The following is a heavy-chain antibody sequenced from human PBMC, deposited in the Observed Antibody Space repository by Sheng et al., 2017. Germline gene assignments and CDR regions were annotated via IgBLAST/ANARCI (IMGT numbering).Heavy chain of an antibody. CDR2: ISSSGRII. CDR3: ARDPRFSGIYSSWHFDL. V-gene: IGHV3-48*03. CDR1: GFTFSSYE. D-gene: IGHD1-26*01. Sequence: EVQLVESGGGLVQPGGSLRLSCAASGFTFSSYEMNWVRQAPGKGLEWVSYISSSGRIIFYAESLKGRFTISRDNAKNSLYLQMNSLRAEDTAVYYCARDPRFSGIYSSWHFDLWGRGTLVTVS. J-gene: IGHJ2*01.